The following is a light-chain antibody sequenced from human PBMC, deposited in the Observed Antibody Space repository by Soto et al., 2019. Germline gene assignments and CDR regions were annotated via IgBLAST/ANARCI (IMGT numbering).Light chain of an antibody. V-gene: IGKV3-20*01. J-gene: IGKJ4*01. CDR2: GAS. CDR3: QQYGSSPLT. CDR1: QSVSSSY. Sequence: EIVLTQSPGTLSLSPGERATLSCRASQSVSSSYLAWYQPKPGQAPRPLIYGASSRATGIPDRFSGSGSGTDFTLTISRLEPEDFAVYYCQQYGSSPLTFGGGTKVEIK.